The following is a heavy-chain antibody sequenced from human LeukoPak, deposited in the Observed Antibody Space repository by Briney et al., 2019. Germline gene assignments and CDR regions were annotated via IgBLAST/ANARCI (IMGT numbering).Heavy chain of an antibody. CDR1: GGSISSGDYY. CDR2: INHSGST. CDR3: ARGPHCSSTSCPSDDYYYYMDV. J-gene: IGHJ6*03. V-gene: IGHV4-39*07. Sequence: SETLSLTCTVSGGSISSGDYYWSWIRQPPGKGLEWIGEINHSGSTNYNPSLKSRVTISVDTSKNQFSLKLSSVTAADTAVYYCARGPHCSSTSCPSDDYYYYMDVWGKGTTVTVSS. D-gene: IGHD2-2*01.